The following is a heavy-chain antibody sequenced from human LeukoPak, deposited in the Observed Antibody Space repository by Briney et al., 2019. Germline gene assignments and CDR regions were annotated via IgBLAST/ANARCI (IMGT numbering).Heavy chain of an antibody. V-gene: IGHV4-34*01. CDR3: ARVVLDGYNPSPSPYYFDY. D-gene: IGHD5-24*01. CDR1: GGSFSGYY. Sequence: SETLSLTCAVYGGSFSGYYWSWIRQPPGKGLEWIGEINHSGSTNYNPSLKSRVTISVDTSKNQFSLKLSSVTAADTAVYYCARVVLDGYNPSPSPYYFDYWGQGTLVTVSS. CDR2: INHSGST. J-gene: IGHJ4*02.